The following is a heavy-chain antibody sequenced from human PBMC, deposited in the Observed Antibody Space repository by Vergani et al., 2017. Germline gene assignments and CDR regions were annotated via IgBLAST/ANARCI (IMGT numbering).Heavy chain of an antibody. CDR3: AREIPGDYSNSFQLYFDY. J-gene: IGHJ4*02. CDR2: ISGSGGST. D-gene: IGHD4-11*01. Sequence: EVQLLESGGGLVQPGGSLRLSCAASGFTFSSYAMSWVRQAPGKGLEWVSAISGSGGSTYYADSVKGRFTISRDNSKNTLYLQMNSLRAEDTAVYYCAREIPGDYSNSFQLYFDYWGQGTLVTVSS. CDR1: GFTFSSYA. V-gene: IGHV3-23*01.